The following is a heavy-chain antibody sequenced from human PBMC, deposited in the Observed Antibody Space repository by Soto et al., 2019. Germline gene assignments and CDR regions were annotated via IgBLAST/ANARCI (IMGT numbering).Heavy chain of an antibody. V-gene: IGHV4-59*01. CDR2: IYYNGST. D-gene: IGHD3-10*01. CDR3: ACDYGRYGSGIGV. CDR1: GGSISRYY. Sequence: QVQLQESGPGLVKPSETRSLTCAVSGGSISRYYWSWIRQPPGKGLEWIGYIYYNGSTNYKPTLKRRVTFSVDTSKDHFSLKLSSLTARDTAVYYCACDYGRYGSGIGVWGQGTTVTVSS. J-gene: IGHJ6*02.